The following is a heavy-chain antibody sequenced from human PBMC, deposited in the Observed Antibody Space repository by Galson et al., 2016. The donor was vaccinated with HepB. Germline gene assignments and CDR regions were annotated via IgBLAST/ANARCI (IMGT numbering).Heavy chain of an antibody. Sequence: SVKVSCKASGGTFKRFAFSWVRQAPGQGLEWLGGIIPIFRAPKYAQKFQGRVTITADESTSTAYMELTRLKSDDTAVYYCARELGDGPIQYGSYDYNFGMDVWGQGTTVTVSS. CDR3: ARELGDGPIQYGSYDYNFGMDV. CDR2: IIPIFRAP. J-gene: IGHJ6*02. CDR1: GGTFKRFA. D-gene: IGHD3-3*01. V-gene: IGHV1-69*13.